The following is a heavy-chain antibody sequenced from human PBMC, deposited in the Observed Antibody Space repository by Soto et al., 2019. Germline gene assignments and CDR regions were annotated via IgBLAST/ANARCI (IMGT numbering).Heavy chain of an antibody. CDR3: VRDSSYYGSGRGVLDY. Sequence: EVQLVESGGGLVQPGGSLRLSCAVSGFTVSTNYMSWVRQAPGKGLESVSIIYSDGRTYYADSVKGRFTTSRDSARNTLYLQMDNLRADDTAVYHCVRDSSYYGSGRGVLDYWGPGALVTVSS. CDR2: IYSDGRT. J-gene: IGHJ4*02. D-gene: IGHD3-10*01. CDR1: GFTVSTNY. V-gene: IGHV3-66*01.